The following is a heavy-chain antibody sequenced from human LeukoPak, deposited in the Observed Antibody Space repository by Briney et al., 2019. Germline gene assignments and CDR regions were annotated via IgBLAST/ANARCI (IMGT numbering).Heavy chain of an antibody. CDR2: IIPILGIA. CDR1: GGTFSSYA. J-gene: IGHJ4*02. D-gene: IGHD3-22*01. V-gene: IGHV1-69*04. Sequence: SVKVSCKASGGTFSSYAISWVRQAPGQGLEWMGRIIPILGIANYAQKFQGRVTITADKSTSTAYMELSSLRSEDTAAYYCAKDDSYYYDSSGYYRYWGQGTLVTVSS. CDR3: AKDDSYYYDSSGYYRY.